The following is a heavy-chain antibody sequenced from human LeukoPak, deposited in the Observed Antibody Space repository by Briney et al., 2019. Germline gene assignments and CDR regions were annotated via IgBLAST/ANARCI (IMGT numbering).Heavy chain of an antibody. CDR2: INPSGGST. Sequence: ASVKVSCKASGYTFTSYYIHWVRQAPGQGLEWMGIINPSGGSTSYAPKFQGRVTMTRDTSTSTVYMELSSLRSEDTAVYYCARRCSGGSCQGQHDAFDIWGQGTMVTVSS. CDR1: GYTFTSYY. CDR3: ARRCSGGSCQGQHDAFDI. V-gene: IGHV1-46*01. D-gene: IGHD2-15*01. J-gene: IGHJ3*02.